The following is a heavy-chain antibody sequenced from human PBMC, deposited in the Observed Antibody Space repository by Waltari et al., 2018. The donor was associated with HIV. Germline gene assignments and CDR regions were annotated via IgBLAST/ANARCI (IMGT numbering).Heavy chain of an antibody. Sequence: QVTLRESGPALVKPTQTLTLTCTFSGFSLSTTGMCVSWIRQPPGKALEWLAVIDWEDSKYYSTSLKTRLTISKDTSKNQVVLTMTNVDPVDTATYYCARMSAGPWWYIDLWGRGTLVTVSS. CDR3: ARMSAGPWWYIDL. CDR2: IDWEDSK. CDR1: GFSLSTTGMC. J-gene: IGHJ2*01. V-gene: IGHV2-70*13.